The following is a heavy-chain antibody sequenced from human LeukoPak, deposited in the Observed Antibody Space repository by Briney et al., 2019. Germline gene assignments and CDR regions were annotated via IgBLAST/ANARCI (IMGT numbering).Heavy chain of an antibody. CDR1: GFTFGDYA. V-gene: IGHV3-49*04. D-gene: IGHD3-10*01. CDR3: TRARVDRYYGMDV. CDR2: IRSKAYGGTT. J-gene: IGHJ6*02. Sequence: GGSLRLSCTASGFTFGDYAMSWVREAPGKGLGWVGFIRSKAYGGTTEYAAAVKGRFTISRDDSKSIAYLQMNSLKTEDTAVYYCTRARVDRYYGMDVWGQGTTVTVSS.